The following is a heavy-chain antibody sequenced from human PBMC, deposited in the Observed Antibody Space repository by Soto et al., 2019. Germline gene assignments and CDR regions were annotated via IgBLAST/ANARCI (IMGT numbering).Heavy chain of an antibody. D-gene: IGHD3-10*01. Sequence: EVQLVESGGGLVQPGGSLRLSCEASGFTFGVYWMSWVRQAPGKGLEWLGTIKFDASEKEYVDSVKGRFTMSRDNAKNSLYMQMESLRADDTAVYNCARDPGYGSGSPVHPHLDYWSHGTLVTVSS. CDR2: IKFDASEK. CDR3: ARDPGYGSGSPVHPHLDY. J-gene: IGHJ4*01. CDR1: GFTFGVYW. V-gene: IGHV3-7*01.